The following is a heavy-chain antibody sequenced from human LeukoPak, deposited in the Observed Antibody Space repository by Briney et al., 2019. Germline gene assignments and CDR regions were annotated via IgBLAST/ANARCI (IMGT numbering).Heavy chain of an antibody. D-gene: IGHD3-22*01. CDR1: GYTFTSYY. CDR3: ARENPYYYDSSGYSDY. V-gene: IGHV1-46*01. CDR2: INPSGGST. Sequence: ASVKVSCKASGYTFTSYYMHWVRQAPGQGLEWMGIINPSGGSTSYAQKFQGRVTMTRDTSTSTVYMELSSLRSEDTAVYCCARENPYYYDSSGYSDYWGQGTLVTVSS. J-gene: IGHJ4*02.